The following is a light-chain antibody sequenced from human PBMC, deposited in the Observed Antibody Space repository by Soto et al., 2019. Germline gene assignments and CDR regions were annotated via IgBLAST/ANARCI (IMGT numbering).Light chain of an antibody. V-gene: IGKV3-20*01. CDR1: QSVSSNS. Sequence: EIVLTQSPGTLSLSPGERATLSCRASQSVSSNSLAWYQHKPGQAPRLLIYGASSRATGIPDRFSGSGSGTDFTLTISRLEPEDSAVYYCQQYGSSPMYTFGQGTKLEIK. J-gene: IGKJ2*01. CDR2: GAS. CDR3: QQYGSSPMYT.